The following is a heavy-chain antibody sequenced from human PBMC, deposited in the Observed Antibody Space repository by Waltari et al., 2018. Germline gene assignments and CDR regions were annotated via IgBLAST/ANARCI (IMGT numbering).Heavy chain of an antibody. J-gene: IGHJ3*02. V-gene: IGHV4-34*01. D-gene: IGHD5-12*01. Sequence: QVQLQQWGAGLLKPSETLSLTCAVYGGSFSGYYWRWIRQPPGKGLEWIGEINHSGSTNYNPSLKSRVTISVDTSKNQFSLKLSSVTAADTAVYYCARAYSGYDWSWSSSSQDAFDIWGQGTMVTVSS. CDR1: GGSFSGYY. CDR3: ARAYSGYDWSWSSSSQDAFDI. CDR2: INHSGST.